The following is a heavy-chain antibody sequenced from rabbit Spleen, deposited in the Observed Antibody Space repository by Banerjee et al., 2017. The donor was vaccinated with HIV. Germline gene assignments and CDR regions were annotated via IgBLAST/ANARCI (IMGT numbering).Heavy chain of an antibody. CDR2: INAVTGRP. V-gene: IGHV1S45*01. D-gene: IGHD1-1*01. Sequence: QEQLVESGGGLVKPEGSLKLSCTASGFSFSNKAVMCWVRQAPGKGLEWIACINAVTGRPVYASWAKGRFTFSKTSSTTVTLQMTSLTAADTATYFCVRDGGTNTKFNLWGQGTLVTVS. CDR1: GFSFSNKAV. J-gene: IGHJ4*01. CDR3: VRDGGTNTKFNL.